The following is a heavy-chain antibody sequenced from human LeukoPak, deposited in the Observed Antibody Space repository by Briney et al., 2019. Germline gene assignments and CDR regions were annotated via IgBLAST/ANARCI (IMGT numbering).Heavy chain of an antibody. CDR3: ARGQYDYVWGSYRYNYYYGMDV. CDR1: GYTFTSYS. J-gene: IGHJ6*02. Sequence: ASVKVSCKASGYTFTSYSINWVRQATGQGLEWMGWMNPNSGNTGYAQKFQGRVTMTRNTSISTAYMELSSLRSEDTAVYYCARGQYDYVWGSYRYNYYYGMDVWGQGTTVTVSS. CDR2: MNPNSGNT. V-gene: IGHV1-8*02. D-gene: IGHD3-16*02.